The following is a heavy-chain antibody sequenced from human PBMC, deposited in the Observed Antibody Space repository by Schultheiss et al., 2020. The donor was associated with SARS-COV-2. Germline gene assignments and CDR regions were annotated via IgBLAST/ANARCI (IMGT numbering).Heavy chain of an antibody. J-gene: IGHJ4*02. D-gene: IGHD6-13*01. Sequence: SQTLSLTCPVSGGSISSGGYYWSWIRQHPGKGLEWIGYIYYSGSTYYNPSLKSRVTISVDKSKNQFSLKLSSVTAADTAVYYCARSDRRGAAAGRFDYWGQGTLVTVSS. CDR2: IYYSGST. CDR1: GGSISSGGYY. CDR3: ARSDRRGAAAGRFDY. V-gene: IGHV4-31*03.